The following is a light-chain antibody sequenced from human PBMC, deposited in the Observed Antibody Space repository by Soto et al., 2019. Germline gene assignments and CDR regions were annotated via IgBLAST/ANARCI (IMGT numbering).Light chain of an antibody. CDR1: QSIANF. Sequence: DVQMTQSPSSLSASVGDRVIITCKANQSIANFLNWFQHKPGEAPKLLISDASNLELGVPSRFSGSRSGTDFVLDISNLQSEDVATYFCQQYEDLPLTFGGGTKVDI. J-gene: IGKJ4*01. CDR2: DAS. CDR3: QQYEDLPLT. V-gene: IGKV1-33*01.